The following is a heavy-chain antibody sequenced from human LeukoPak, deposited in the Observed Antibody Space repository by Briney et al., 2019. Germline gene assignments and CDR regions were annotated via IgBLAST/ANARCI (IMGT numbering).Heavy chain of an antibody. CDR3: AKPSHGDYYLFDY. J-gene: IGHJ4*02. V-gene: IGHV3-23*01. D-gene: IGHD4-17*01. CDR2: ISGSGGST. CDR1: GFTVSSNY. Sequence: GGSLRLSCAASGFTVSSNYMSWVRQAPGKGLEWVSAISGSGGSTYYADSVKGRFTISRDNSKNTLYLQMNSLRAEDTAVYYCAKPSHGDYYLFDYWGQGTLVTVSS.